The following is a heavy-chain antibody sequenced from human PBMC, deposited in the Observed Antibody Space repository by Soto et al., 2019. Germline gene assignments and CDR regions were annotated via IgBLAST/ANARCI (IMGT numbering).Heavy chain of an antibody. D-gene: IGHD1-26*01. J-gene: IGHJ4*02. CDR1: GFTFSSYG. CDR2: IWYDGSNK. CDR3: TRDKEEWELAWGGYYYDY. V-gene: IGHV3-33*01. Sequence: QVQLVESGGGVVQPGRSLRLSCAASGFTFSSYGMHWVRQAPGKGLEWVAVIWYDGSNKYYADSVKGRFTISRDNSKNTLYLPKNSLRAEDTAVYSCTRDKEEWELAWGGYYYDYWGQGTLVTVSS.